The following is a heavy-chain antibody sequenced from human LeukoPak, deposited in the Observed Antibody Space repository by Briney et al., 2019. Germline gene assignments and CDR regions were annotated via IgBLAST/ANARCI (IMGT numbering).Heavy chain of an antibody. J-gene: IGHJ4*02. D-gene: IGHD2-15*01. V-gene: IGHV1-2*02. CDR2: INPNSGGT. Sequence: ASVKVSCKASGYTFTDFYIHWVRQAPGQGLEWVGWINPNSGGTNYAQTFQGRVTMTRDTSISAAYMELSRLKSDDTAVYFCARGYCGGGSCYSGDHWGQGTLVAVSS. CDR3: ARGYCGGGSCYSGDH. CDR1: GYTFTDFY.